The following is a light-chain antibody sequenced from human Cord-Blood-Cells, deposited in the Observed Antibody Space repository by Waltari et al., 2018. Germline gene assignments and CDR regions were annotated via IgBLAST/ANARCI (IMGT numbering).Light chain of an antibody. J-gene: IGLJ2*01. Sequence: QSALTQPRPVSGSPGQSVTISCTGTSSAVGGYNYVPWYQQHPGKAPKLMIYDVSKRPSGVPDRFSGSKSGNTASLTISGLQAEDEADYYCCSYAGSYSHVVFGGGTKLTVL. V-gene: IGLV2-11*01. CDR2: DVS. CDR1: SSAVGGYNY. CDR3: CSYAGSYSHVV.